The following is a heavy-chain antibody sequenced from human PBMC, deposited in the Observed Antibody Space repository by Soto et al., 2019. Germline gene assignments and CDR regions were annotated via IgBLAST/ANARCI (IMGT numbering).Heavy chain of an antibody. CDR1: GFTVSSNY. V-gene: IGHV3-53*01. CDR2: IYSGGST. Sequence: PGGSLRLSCAASGFTVSSNYMSWVRQAPGKGLEWVSVIYSGGSTYYADSVKGRFTISRDNSKNTLYLQMNSLRAEDTAVYYCAREDCYDSSGYYGYWGQGTLVTVS. J-gene: IGHJ4*02. D-gene: IGHD3-22*01. CDR3: AREDCYDSSGYYGY.